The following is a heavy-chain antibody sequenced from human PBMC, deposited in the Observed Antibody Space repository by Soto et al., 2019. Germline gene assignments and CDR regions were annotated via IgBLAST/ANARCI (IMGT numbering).Heavy chain of an antibody. CDR3: ARDPPLSGRIAVPDALDI. D-gene: IGHD3-10*01. CDR1: GFTFSSYG. V-gene: IGHV3-33*01. J-gene: IGHJ3*02. Sequence: QVQLVESGGGVVQPGRSLRLSCAASGFTFSSYGMHWVRQAPGKGLEWVAVIWYDGSNKYYADSVKGRFTISRDNSKNTLYLQMNSLRAEDTAVYYCARDPPLSGRIAVPDALDIWGQGTMVTVSS. CDR2: IWYDGSNK.